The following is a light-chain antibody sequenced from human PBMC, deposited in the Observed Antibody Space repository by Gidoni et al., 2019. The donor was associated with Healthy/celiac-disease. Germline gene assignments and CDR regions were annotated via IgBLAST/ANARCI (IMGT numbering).Light chain of an antibody. V-gene: IGKV1-39*01. J-gene: IGKJ3*01. CDR2: AAS. Sequence: DIQMTQSPSSLSASVGDRVTITCRASQSISSYLNWYQQKPGKAPKLLIYAASSLQSGVPSRFSGSGSGTDFTLTISSLQPEDFATYYCPQSYSTPFTFGPGTKVEIK. CDR1: QSISSY. CDR3: PQSYSTPFT.